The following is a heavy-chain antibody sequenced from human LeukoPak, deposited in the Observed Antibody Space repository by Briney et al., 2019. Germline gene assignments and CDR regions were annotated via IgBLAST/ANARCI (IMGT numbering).Heavy chain of an antibody. CDR3: ARRYCSSTSCYYFDY. CDR2: IYPGDSDT. V-gene: IGHV5-51*01. Sequence: ESLKISCKGSGYSFTSYWIGWVRQMPGKGLEWMGIIYPGDSDTRYSPSFQGQVTISADKSISTAYLQWSSLKASDTALYYCARRYCSSTSCYYFDYWGQGTLVTVSS. D-gene: IGHD2-2*01. CDR1: GYSFTSYW. J-gene: IGHJ4*02.